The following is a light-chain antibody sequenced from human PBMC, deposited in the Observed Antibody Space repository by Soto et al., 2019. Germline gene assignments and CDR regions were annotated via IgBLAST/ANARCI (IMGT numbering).Light chain of an antibody. CDR2: DFT. Sequence: QSALTQPASVSGSPGQSVTISCAGASRDVTDSDSVSWYQHRPGEAPELKILDFTYRPSGVSDRFSGSLSADTASLTISGLQFEEGGDYYCVSYTTPGTYVFGPGTKLPAL. V-gene: IGLV2-14*03. CDR1: SRDVTDSDS. CDR3: VSYTTPGTYV. J-gene: IGLJ1*01.